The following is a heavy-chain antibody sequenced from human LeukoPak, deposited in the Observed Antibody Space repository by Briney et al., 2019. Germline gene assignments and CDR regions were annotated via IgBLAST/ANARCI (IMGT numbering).Heavy chain of an antibody. D-gene: IGHD5-12*01. V-gene: IGHV4-59*12. J-gene: IGHJ4*02. CDR2: IYYRGTT. Sequence: SETLSLTCTVSGDSTDSYYWSWIRQPPGKGLEWIGYIYYRGTTSYNPFLKSRVTISVDTSKNQFSLKLNSVTAADTAVYYCARLPRYGGYDHFDYWGQGILVIVSS. CDR3: ARLPRYGGYDHFDY. CDR1: GDSTDSYY.